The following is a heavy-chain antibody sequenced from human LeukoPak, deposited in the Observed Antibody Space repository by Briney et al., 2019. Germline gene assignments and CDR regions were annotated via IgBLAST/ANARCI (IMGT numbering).Heavy chain of an antibody. CDR2: IIPIFGTA. J-gene: IGHJ4*02. D-gene: IGHD2-2*01. Sequence: GASVKVSCKASGYTFTSNYIHWVRQAPGQGLEWMGGIIPIFGTANYAQKFQGRVTITADESTSTAYMELSSLRSEDTAVYYCASYPTHVPAASIDYWGQGTLVTVSS. CDR3: ASYPTHVPAASIDY. V-gene: IGHV1-69*13. CDR1: GYTFTSNY.